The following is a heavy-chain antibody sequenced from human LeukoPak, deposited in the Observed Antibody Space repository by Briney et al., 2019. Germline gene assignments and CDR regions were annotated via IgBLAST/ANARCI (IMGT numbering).Heavy chain of an antibody. Sequence: GSLRLSCAASGFTFTNYGMHWVRQAPGKGLEWVAVISYDGSNKYYADAVKGRFTISRDNSKNSLYLQMNSLRTEDTALYYCAKNVRYDSSGYYYYYYYGMDVWGQGTTVTVSS. CDR3: AKNVRYDSSGYYYYYYYGMDV. CDR2: ISYDGSNK. CDR1: GFTFTNYG. D-gene: IGHD3-22*01. J-gene: IGHJ6*02. V-gene: IGHV3-30*18.